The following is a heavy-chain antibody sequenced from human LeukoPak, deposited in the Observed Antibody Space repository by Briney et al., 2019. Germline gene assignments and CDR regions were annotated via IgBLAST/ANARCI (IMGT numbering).Heavy chain of an antibody. J-gene: IGHJ5*02. V-gene: IGHV4-4*07. CDR2: INTSGST. CDR3: AREGGDPRWLDP. D-gene: IGHD6-25*01. CDR1: GGSISSYY. Sequence: SESLSLTCTVSGGSISSYYWTWIRQSAGKGLEWIGRINTSGSTNYNPSLRSRVTMSVNTSKNQFSLNLTSVTAADTAVYSCAREGGDPRWLDPWGQGTLVTVSS.